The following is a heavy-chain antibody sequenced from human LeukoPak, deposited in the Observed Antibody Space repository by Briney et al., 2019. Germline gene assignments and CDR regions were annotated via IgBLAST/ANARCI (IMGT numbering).Heavy chain of an antibody. V-gene: IGHV4-39*01. J-gene: IGHJ1*01. Sequence: PSETLSLTCTVSGGSISSSSYYWGWIRQPPGKGLEWIGSIYYSGSTYYNPSLKSRVTISVDTSKNQFSLKLSSVTAADTAVYYCASAVGPLIANQHWGQGTLVTVSS. D-gene: IGHD3-22*01. CDR1: GGSISSSSYY. CDR2: IYYSGST. CDR3: ASAVGPLIANQH.